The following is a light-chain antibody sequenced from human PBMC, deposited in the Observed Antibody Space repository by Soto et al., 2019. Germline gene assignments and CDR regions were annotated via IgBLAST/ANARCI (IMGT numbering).Light chain of an antibody. Sequence: QSALTQPASVSGSPGQSITISCTGTSSDVGGYNYVSWYQQHPGKAPKLMIYDVSNRPSGVSNRFSSSKSGNTASLTISGLQAEDEADYYCSSYTSSSTSLYVFGTGTKVTVL. CDR2: DVS. CDR3: SSYTSSSTSLYV. J-gene: IGLJ1*01. CDR1: SSDVGGYNY. V-gene: IGLV2-14*01.